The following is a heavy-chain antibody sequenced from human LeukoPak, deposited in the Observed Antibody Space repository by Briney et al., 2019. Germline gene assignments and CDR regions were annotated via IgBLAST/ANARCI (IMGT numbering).Heavy chain of an antibody. J-gene: IGHJ4*02. CDR2: INPSGDST. D-gene: IGHD6-6*01. V-gene: IGHV1-46*01. Sequence: ASVKVSCKASGYTFTSNHIHWVRQAPGQGLEWMGVINPSGDSTSYAPNFQGRVTVTRDTSTSTVYMELSSLRSEDTAIYYCAKIAARDTGEGYWGQGTLVTVSS. CDR1: GYTFTSNH. CDR3: AKIAARDTGEGY.